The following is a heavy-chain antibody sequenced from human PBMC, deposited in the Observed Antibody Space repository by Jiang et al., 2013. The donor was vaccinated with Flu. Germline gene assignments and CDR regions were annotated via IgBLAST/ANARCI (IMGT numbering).Heavy chain of an antibody. V-gene: IGHV4-4*07. J-gene: IGHJ4*02. CDR3: ARAIRPRLRFLEWLFYDY. CDR2: IYTSGST. D-gene: IGHD3-3*01. Sequence: SLTCTVSGGSISSYYWSWIRQPPEGLEWIGRIYTSGSTNYNPSLKSRVTISVDTSKNQFSLKLSSVTAADTAVYYCARAIRPRLRFLEWLFYDYWGQGTLVTVSS. CDR1: GGSISSYY.